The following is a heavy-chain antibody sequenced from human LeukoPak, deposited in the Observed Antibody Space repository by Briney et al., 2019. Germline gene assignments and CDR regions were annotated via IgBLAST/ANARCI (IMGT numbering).Heavy chain of an antibody. D-gene: IGHD6-13*01. V-gene: IGHV4-39*01. CDR2: IYYSGST. Sequence: SETLSLTCTVSGASISSSTDYWGWIRQPPGKGLEWIANIYYSGSTYYNPSLKSRVTISVDTSKNQFSLKLSSVTAADTAVYHCARVIARVGTGGGWFDPWGQGTLVTVSS. J-gene: IGHJ5*02. CDR3: ARVIARVGTGGGWFDP. CDR1: GASISSSTDY.